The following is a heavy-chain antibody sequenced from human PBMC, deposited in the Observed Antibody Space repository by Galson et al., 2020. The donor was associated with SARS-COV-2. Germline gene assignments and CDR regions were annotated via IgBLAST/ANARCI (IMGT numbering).Heavy chain of an antibody. Sequence: ASVKVSCRVSGYTLDAFSIHWVRQAPGKAFEWMGGFDPGSGKIIYAQKFQGRVMMTEDTSTDTAYMHLSSLGSADTAEYYCAAVAYGDYALEMWGQGTVVTVSS. CDR3: AAVAYGDYALEM. J-gene: IGHJ3*02. CDR1: GYTLDAFS. D-gene: IGHD4-17*01. V-gene: IGHV1-24*01. CDR2: FDPGSGKI.